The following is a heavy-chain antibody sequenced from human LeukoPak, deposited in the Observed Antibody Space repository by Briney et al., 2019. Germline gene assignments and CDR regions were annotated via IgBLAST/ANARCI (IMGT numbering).Heavy chain of an antibody. Sequence: PSETLSLTRTVSGGSMINSHYYWDWIRQPPGKGLEWIGGLHHSGSTYYNPSLKSRVTVSVDTSKNHFSLKLSSVTAADTAVYYCARRGSGYNTNFDYGGQGTLVTVSS. CDR3: ARRGSGYNTNFDY. CDR2: LHHSGST. V-gene: IGHV4-39*02. D-gene: IGHD6-19*01. CDR1: GGSMINSHYY. J-gene: IGHJ4*02.